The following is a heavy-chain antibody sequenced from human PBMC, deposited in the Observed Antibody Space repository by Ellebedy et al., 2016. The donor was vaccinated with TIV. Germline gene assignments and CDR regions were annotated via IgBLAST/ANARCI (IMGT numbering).Heavy chain of an antibody. V-gene: IGHV3-23*01. CDR3: AKDLGIERQWGFDY. CDR2: ISDSGGRT. D-gene: IGHD1-26*01. J-gene: IGHJ4*02. CDR1: GFAFSSYG. Sequence: PGGSLRLSCAGYGFAFSSYGMAWVRQAPGKGLEWVSAISDSGGRTYYADSVKGRFTISRDNSNNTLWLQMSGLRAEDTARYFCAKDLGIERQWGFDYWGQGTLVTVSS.